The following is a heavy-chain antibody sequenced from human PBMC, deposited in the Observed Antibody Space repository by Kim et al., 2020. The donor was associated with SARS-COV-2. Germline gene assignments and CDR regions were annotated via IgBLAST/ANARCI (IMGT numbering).Heavy chain of an antibody. Sequence: GGSLRLSCAASGFTFSSYGMHWVRQAPGKGLEWVAVISYDGSNKYYADSVKGRFTISRDNSKNTLYLQMNSLRAEDTAVYYCAKDGDYYDSEWLHPTDYWGQRTLVTVSS. J-gene: IGHJ4*02. CDR2: ISYDGSNK. D-gene: IGHD3-22*01. V-gene: IGHV3-30*18. CDR1: GFTFSSYG. CDR3: AKDGDYYDSEWLHPTDY.